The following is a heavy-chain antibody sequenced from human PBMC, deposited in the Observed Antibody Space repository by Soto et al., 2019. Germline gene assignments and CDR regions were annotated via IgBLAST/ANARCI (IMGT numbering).Heavy chain of an antibody. D-gene: IGHD6-13*01. J-gene: IGHJ5*02. CDR3: ARSVGSSWPNWFDP. CDR1: VGSIISSSYY. V-gene: IGHV4-39*01. Sequence: TSETLSLTCTVSVGSIISSSYYWGWIRQPPGKGLEWIGSIYYSGSTYYNPSLKSRVTISVDTSKNQFSLKLSSVTAADTAVYYCARSVGSSWPNWFDPWGQGTLVTVSS. CDR2: IYYSGST.